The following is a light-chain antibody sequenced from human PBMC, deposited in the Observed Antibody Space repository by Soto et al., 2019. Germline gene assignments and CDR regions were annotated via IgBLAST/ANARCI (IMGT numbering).Light chain of an antibody. CDR3: QQYNSYPYT. CDR2: KAS. V-gene: IGKV1-5*03. CDR1: QSITTW. J-gene: IGKJ2*01. Sequence: DIQMTQSPSTLSASVGDRVTITCRASQSITTWLAWYQQKPGKAPKLLIYKASSLESGVPSRFSGSGSGTEFTLTISSLQPDDFATYYCQQYNSYPYTFGQGTKLEIK.